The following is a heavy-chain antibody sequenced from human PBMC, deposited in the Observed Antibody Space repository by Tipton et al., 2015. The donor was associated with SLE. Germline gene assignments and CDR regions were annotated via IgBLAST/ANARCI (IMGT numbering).Heavy chain of an antibody. CDR2: IIPIFGTA. D-gene: IGHD3-22*01. J-gene: IGHJ1*01. CDR3: AGEGRITMIRGGYFQH. CDR1: GGTFSSYA. V-gene: IGHV1-69*06. Sequence: QLVQSGAEVKKPGSSVKVSCKASGGTFSSYAISWVRQAPGQGLEWMGGIIPIFGTANYAQKFQGRVTITADKSTSTAYMELSSLRSEDTAVYYCAGEGRITMIRGGYFQHWGQGTLVTVSS.